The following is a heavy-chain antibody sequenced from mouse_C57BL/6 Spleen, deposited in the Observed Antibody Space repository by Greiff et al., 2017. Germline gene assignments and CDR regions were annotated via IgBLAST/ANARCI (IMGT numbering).Heavy chain of an antibody. D-gene: IGHD2-4*01. J-gene: IGHJ3*01. CDR3: VRERGIYYDDDVGFAD. CDR2: IRSKSSNYAT. Sequence: EVQLVESGGGLVQPKGSLKLSCAASGFTFNTYAMHWVRQAPGKGLEWVARIRSKSSNYATYYADSVKARFTISRDDSQSMLYLQMNNLKTEDTAMYYCVRERGIYYDDDVGFADWGQGTLVTVSA. CDR1: GFTFNTYA. V-gene: IGHV10-3*01.